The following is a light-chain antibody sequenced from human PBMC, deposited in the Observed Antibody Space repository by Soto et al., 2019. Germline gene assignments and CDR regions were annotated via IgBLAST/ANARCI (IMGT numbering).Light chain of an antibody. CDR3: SSYTISTTRQ. Sequence: QSALTQPASVSGSPGQSITISCTGTSSDVGGYNYVSWYQQHPGKAPKLMIYEVRTRPAGVSNRFSGSKSANTASLTISGLQAEDEADYSCSSYTISTTRQFGGGTKLTVL. J-gene: IGLJ2*01. V-gene: IGLV2-14*01. CDR1: SSDVGGYNY. CDR2: EVR.